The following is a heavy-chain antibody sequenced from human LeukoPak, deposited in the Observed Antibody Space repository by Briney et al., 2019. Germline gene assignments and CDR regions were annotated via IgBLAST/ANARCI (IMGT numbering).Heavy chain of an antibody. V-gene: IGHV3-23*01. CDR2: ISASADST. D-gene: IGHD3-22*01. J-gene: IGHJ4*02. Sequence: GGSLRLSCAASGFTFSDYAMNWVRQAPGKGLEWVSAISASADSTYYADFVKGRLTISRDNSKNTLYLQMNRLRAEDTAVYYCAKDPYYDSSGYYSYFDYWGQGILVTVSS. CDR1: GFTFSDYA. CDR3: AKDPYYDSSGYYSYFDY.